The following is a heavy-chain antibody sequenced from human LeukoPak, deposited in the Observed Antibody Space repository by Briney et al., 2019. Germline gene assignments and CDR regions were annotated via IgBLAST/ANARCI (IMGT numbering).Heavy chain of an antibody. CDR2: INANSGGT. Sequence: GASVKVSCKASGYTFSDHFMHWVRQAPGQGLEWMGWINANSGGTIYAQKFQGRVTMTRDTSISTAYMELSRLRSDDTAVYYCARDGTGVDSWGQGTLVIVSS. J-gene: IGHJ4*02. CDR3: ARDGTGVDS. CDR1: GYTFSDHF. D-gene: IGHD1/OR15-1a*01. V-gene: IGHV1-2*02.